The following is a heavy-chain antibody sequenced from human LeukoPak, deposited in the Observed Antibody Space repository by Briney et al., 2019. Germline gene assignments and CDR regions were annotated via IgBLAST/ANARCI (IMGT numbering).Heavy chain of an antibody. D-gene: IGHD3-22*01. CDR1: GFTFSSYA. CDR2: ISGSGGST. CDR3: AKDRYYDSGCYYPYYFDY. J-gene: IGHJ4*02. V-gene: IGHV3-23*01. Sequence: GGSLRLSCAASGFTFSSYAMSWVRQPPGKGLEWVTAISGSGGSTYYADSVKGRFTISRDNTKHTLYLQMNRLRAEDTAVYYCAKDRYYDSGCYYPYYFDYWGQGTLVTVSS.